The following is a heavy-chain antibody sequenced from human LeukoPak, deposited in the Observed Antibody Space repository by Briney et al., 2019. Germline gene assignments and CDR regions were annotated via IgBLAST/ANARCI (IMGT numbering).Heavy chain of an antibody. CDR2: IYYSGST. CDR3: ARGGIQLWHF. CDR1: GGSISIYY. V-gene: IGHV4-59*01. J-gene: IGHJ4*02. Sequence: SETLSLTCTVSGGSISIYYWSWIRQPPGKGLEWIGYIYYSGSTNYNPSLKSRVTISVDTSKNQFSLKLSSVTAADTAVYYCARGGIQLWHFWGQGTLVTVSS. D-gene: IGHD5-18*01.